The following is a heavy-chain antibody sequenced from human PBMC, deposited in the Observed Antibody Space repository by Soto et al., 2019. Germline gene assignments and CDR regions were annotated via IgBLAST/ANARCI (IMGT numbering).Heavy chain of an antibody. CDR1: GYTFTSYD. CDR3: ARDGPNDSSGYYFLGVAFDV. D-gene: IGHD3-22*01. V-gene: IGHV1-3*01. CDR2: INAGNGNT. J-gene: IGHJ3*01. Sequence: ASVKVSCKASGYTFTSYDINWVRQATGQRLEWMGWINAGNGNTKYSQKFQGRVTITRDTSASTAYMELSSLRSEDTAVYYCARDGPNDSSGYYFLGVAFDVWGQGTMVTVSS.